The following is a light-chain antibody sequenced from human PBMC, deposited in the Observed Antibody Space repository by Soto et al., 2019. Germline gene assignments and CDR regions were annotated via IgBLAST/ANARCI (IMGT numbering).Light chain of an antibody. CDR2: EVR. CDR3: SSYGGNNNLL. J-gene: IGLJ2*01. Sequence: QLVLTQPPSASGSPEQSVTISCTGTSSDVGGYNYVSWYQQHPGKAPKLIIYEVRQRPSGVPDRFSGSKSGNTASLTVSGLQADDEADYYCSSYGGNNNLLFGGGTKLTVL. CDR1: SSDVGGYNY. V-gene: IGLV2-8*01.